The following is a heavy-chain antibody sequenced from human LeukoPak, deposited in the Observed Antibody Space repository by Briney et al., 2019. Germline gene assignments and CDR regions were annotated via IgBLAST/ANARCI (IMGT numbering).Heavy chain of an antibody. CDR3: AKDRDSSGLDS. CDR1: GFTFSSYG. Sequence: GRSLRLSCAASGFTFSSYGMHWVRQAPGKGLEWVAGVWFDGSNKYYADSVKGRFTISRDNSKNTLYLQMNSLRAEDTAVYYCAKDRDSSGLDSWGQGTLVTVSS. J-gene: IGHJ4*02. D-gene: IGHD6-19*01. V-gene: IGHV3-33*06. CDR2: VWFDGSNK.